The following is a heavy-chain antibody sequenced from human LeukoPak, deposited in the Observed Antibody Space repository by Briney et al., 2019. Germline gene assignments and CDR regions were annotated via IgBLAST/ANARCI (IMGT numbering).Heavy chain of an antibody. V-gene: IGHV3-53*04. CDR2: IYSGGST. CDR3: AGVGGYYDSSGYPDA. Sequence: GGSLRLSCAASGFTVSSNYMSWVRQAPGKGLEWVSVIYSGGSTYYADSVKGRFTISRHNSKNTLYLQMNSLRAEDTAVYYCAGVGGYYDSSGYPDAWGQGTLVTVSS. J-gene: IGHJ5*02. CDR1: GFTVSSNY. D-gene: IGHD3-22*01.